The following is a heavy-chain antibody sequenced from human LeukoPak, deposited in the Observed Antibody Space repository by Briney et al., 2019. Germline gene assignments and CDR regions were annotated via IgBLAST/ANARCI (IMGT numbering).Heavy chain of an antibody. V-gene: IGHV1-46*01. D-gene: IGHD3-22*01. CDR3: ARVKSYYYDTSDKDAFDI. J-gene: IGHJ3*02. CDR2: INPRGGST. CDR1: GYTFTSRF. Sequence: ASVKVSCKASGYTFTSRFMRWVRQAPGQGLEWMGIINPRGGSTSYTQKFQGRVTMTRDTSTSTVYMELSSLRSEDTAVYYCARVKSYYYDTSDKDAFDIWGQGTMVTVSS.